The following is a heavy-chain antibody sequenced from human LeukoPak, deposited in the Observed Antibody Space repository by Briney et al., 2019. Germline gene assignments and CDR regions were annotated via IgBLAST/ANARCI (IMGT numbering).Heavy chain of an antibody. CDR3: AKPSLGFWSGYLDY. J-gene: IGHJ4*02. D-gene: IGHD3-3*01. CDR1: GLTFNTYC. CDR2: INPDGSVT. Sequence: GGSLRLSCLASGLTFNTYCMHWVRQVPGKGPVWVSRINPDGSVTWDADCVRGRFIISRDDAKNTLYLQMNSLRAEDTAVYYCAKPSLGFWSGYLDYWGQGTLVTVSS. V-gene: IGHV3-74*01.